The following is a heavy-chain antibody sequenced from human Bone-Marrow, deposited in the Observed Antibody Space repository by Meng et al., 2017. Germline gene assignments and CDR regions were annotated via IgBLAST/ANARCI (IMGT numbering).Heavy chain of an antibody. J-gene: IGHJ4*02. Sequence: SCAISGYSVSSNSAAWNWIRQSPSRGLEWLGRTYYRSKWYNDYAVSVKSRITNNPDTSKNQFSLQLNSVTPEDTAVYYCARNGYSGYDDGLDYWGQGTMVTVSS. CDR1: GYSVSSNSAA. CDR2: TYYRSKWYN. V-gene: IGHV6-1*01. CDR3: ARNGYSGYDDGLDY. D-gene: IGHD5-12*01.